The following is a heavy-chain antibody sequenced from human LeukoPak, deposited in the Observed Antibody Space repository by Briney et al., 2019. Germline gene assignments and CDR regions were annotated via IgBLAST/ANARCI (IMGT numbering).Heavy chain of an antibody. D-gene: IGHD3-22*01. Sequence: GGSLRLSCAASGFTFNRYSMNWVRQAPGKGLEWVSSINSSSSYIYYADSVKGRFTISRDNAKNSLYLQMNSLRAEDTAVYYCARDWGYYDSSGYYYGFFDYWGQGTLVTVSS. CDR1: GFTFNRYS. J-gene: IGHJ4*02. CDR3: ARDWGYYDSSGYYYGFFDY. CDR2: INSSSSYI. V-gene: IGHV3-21*01.